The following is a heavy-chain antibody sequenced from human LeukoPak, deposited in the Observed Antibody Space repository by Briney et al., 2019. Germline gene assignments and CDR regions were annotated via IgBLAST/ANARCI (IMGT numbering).Heavy chain of an antibody. CDR2: ISSGGSYI. V-gene: IGHV3-21*01. CDR1: GFTFSSYS. Sequence: GGSLRLSCAASGFTFSSYSMNWVRQAPGKGLEWVSSISSGGSYIYYADSVKGRFTISRDNAQNSLYLQLNSLGPEDTAVYYCARVECSGGSCYSGLWGQGTLVTVSS. CDR3: ARVECSGGSCYSGL. D-gene: IGHD2-15*01. J-gene: IGHJ4*02.